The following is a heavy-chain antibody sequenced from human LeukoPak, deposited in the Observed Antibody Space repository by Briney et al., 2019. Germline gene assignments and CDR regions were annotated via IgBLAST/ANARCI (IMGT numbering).Heavy chain of an antibody. CDR1: GYSFPSYW. V-gene: IGHV5-51*01. Sequence: GESLKISCKGSGYSFPSYWIGWGRQTPGKGLGWMGIIYPGDSDTRYSPSFQGQVTISADKSISAAYLQWSSLKASDTAMYYCARRPAATRGDFDYWGQGTLVTVSS. J-gene: IGHJ4*02. CDR3: ARRPAATRGDFDY. D-gene: IGHD2-2*01. CDR2: IYPGDSDT.